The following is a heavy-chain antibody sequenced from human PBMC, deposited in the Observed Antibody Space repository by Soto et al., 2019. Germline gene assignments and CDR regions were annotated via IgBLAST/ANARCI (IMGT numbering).Heavy chain of an antibody. D-gene: IGHD4-17*01. V-gene: IGHV3-66*01. J-gene: IGHJ2*01. Sequence: EVQLVESGGGLVQPGGSLRLSCAASGFTVSSNYMSWVRQAPGKGLEWVSIIYGGGRTNYADSVKGRFPVSRDNYKNTLSLQLNSLRAEDTAMYYCCGPSTVTINWFFDLWGRGTLVTVSS. CDR3: CGPSTVTINWFFDL. CDR2: IYGGGRT. CDR1: GFTVSSNY.